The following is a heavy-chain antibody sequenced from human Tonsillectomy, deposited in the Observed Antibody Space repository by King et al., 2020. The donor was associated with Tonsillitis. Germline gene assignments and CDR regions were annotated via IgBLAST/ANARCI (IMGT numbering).Heavy chain of an antibody. V-gene: IGHV4-59*08. CDR1: GGSISSYY. CDR3: ARHDSYSSGWTGDYYYYMDV. CDR2: IYYSGST. J-gene: IGHJ6*03. Sequence: VQLQESGPGLVKSSETLSLTCTVSGGSISSYYWSWIRQPPGKGLEWIGCIYYSGSTNYSPSLKSRFTISVDTSKNQFSLKLSSMTAADTAVYYCARHDSYSSGWTGDYYYYMDVWGKGTTVTVSS. D-gene: IGHD6-19*01.